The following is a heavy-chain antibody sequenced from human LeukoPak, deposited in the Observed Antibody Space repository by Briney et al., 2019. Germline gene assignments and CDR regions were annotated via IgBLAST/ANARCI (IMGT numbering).Heavy chain of an antibody. Sequence: ASVKVSCKASGYTFTSYGISWVRQAPGQGLEWMGWISAYNGNTNYAQKLQGRVTMTTDTSTSTAYMELRSLRSDDTAVYYCASAGTLYYYDSSGYYSLDYWGQGTLVTVSS. V-gene: IGHV1-18*01. J-gene: IGHJ4*02. CDR1: GYTFTSYG. CDR2: ISAYNGNT. CDR3: ASAGTLYYYDSSGYYSLDY. D-gene: IGHD3-22*01.